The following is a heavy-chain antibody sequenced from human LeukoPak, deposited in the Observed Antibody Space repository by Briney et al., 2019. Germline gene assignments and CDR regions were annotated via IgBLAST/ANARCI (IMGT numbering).Heavy chain of an antibody. CDR2: IYSGGMT. J-gene: IGHJ6*02. D-gene: IGHD3-22*01. Sequence: GGSLRLSCAASGFTVSNNYMSWVRQAPGKGLEWVSVIYSGGMTYNADSVKGRFTISRDNSKNTLYLQMNSLSAEDTAVYYCARVSSGSHYYYYDMDVWGQGTTVTVSS. V-gene: IGHV3-53*01. CDR1: GFTVSNNY. CDR3: ARVSSGSHYYYYDMDV.